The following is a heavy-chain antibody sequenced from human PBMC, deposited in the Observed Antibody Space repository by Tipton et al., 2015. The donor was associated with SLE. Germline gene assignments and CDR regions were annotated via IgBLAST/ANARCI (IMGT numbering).Heavy chain of an antibody. Sequence: TLSLTCAVYGGSFSGYYWSWIRQPPGKGLEWIGEINHSGSTNYNPSLKSRVTISVDTSKNQFSLKLSSVTAADTAVYYCAREELLRYYYYYMDVWGKGTTVTVSS. CDR3: AREELLRYYYYYMDV. CDR1: GGSFSGYY. CDR2: INHSGST. V-gene: IGHV4-34*01. D-gene: IGHD1-26*01. J-gene: IGHJ6*03.